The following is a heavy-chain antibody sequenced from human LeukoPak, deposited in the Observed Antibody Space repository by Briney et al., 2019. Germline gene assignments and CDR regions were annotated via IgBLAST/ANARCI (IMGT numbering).Heavy chain of an antibody. Sequence: SETLSLTCAVYGGSFSGYYWSWIRKPPGKGLEWIGEINHSGSTNYNPSLKSRVTISVDTSKNQFSLKLSSVTAADTAVYYCARGPHWFDPWGQGTLVTVSS. CDR2: INHSGST. CDR1: GGSFSGYY. V-gene: IGHV4-34*01. CDR3: ARGPHWFDP. J-gene: IGHJ5*02.